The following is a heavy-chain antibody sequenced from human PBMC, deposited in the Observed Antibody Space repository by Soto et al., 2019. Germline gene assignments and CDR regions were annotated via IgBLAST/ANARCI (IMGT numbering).Heavy chain of an antibody. CDR2: INHSGSS. V-gene: IGHV4-34*01. CDR1: GGSFSGYD. CDR3: ARDKITGLFDY. Sequence: SETLSLTCAGYGGSFSGYDWTWIRQPPGTGLEWIGEINHSGSSNYNPSLKSRVTISVDTSKNQFSLKLTSVTAADTAVYYCARDKITGLFDYWGRGTLVTVSS. D-gene: IGHD2-8*02. J-gene: IGHJ4*02.